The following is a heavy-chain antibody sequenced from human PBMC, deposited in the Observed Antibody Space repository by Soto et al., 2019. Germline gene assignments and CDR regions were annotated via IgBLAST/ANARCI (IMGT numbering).Heavy chain of an antibody. J-gene: IGHJ6*02. Sequence: PGGSLRLSCAASGFDASVNFMTWVRQAPGKGLEWVSAINNGGSTFYADSVKGRFTISRDDSKNTLFLQMNSLRVEDTAMYYCVRENYYYGMAVWGQGTAVTVSS. CDR2: INNGGST. CDR3: VRENYYYGMAV. CDR1: GFDASVNF. V-gene: IGHV3-66*01.